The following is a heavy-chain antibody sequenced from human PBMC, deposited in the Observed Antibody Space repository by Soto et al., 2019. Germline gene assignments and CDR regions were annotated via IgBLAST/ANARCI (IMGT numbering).Heavy chain of an antibody. CDR2: IGSDTSYI. J-gene: IGHJ4*02. V-gene: IGHV3-23*03. Sequence: EVQLLESGGGLVQPGGSLRLCCTASGFSFSNYAVTWVRQAPGKGLEWVSSIGSDTSYIYYADSVKGRFTISRDKSKNTVFLQMNSLRADDTAVYHCAKDPNGDYVGAFDSWGQGALVTVSS. D-gene: IGHD4-17*01. CDR1: GFSFSNYA. CDR3: AKDPNGDYVGAFDS.